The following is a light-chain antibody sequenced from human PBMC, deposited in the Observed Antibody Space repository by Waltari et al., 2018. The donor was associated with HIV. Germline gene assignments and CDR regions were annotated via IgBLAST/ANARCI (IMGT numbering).Light chain of an antibody. CDR3: QQYNDWPLT. V-gene: IGKV3-15*01. Sequence: EIVMTQSPATLSVSPGARAALSCRASQSIDTNLAWYQQKAGQAPRLLVFAASTTATGVPARFSGSGSGTEFTLTISSLQSEDVAIYYCQQYNDWPLTFGGGTKVEIK. J-gene: IGKJ4*01. CDR1: QSIDTN. CDR2: AAS.